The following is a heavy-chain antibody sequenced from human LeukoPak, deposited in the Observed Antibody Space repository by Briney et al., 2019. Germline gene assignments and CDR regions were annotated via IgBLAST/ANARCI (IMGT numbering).Heavy chain of an antibody. CDR3: ARDSSAAGTFDY. Sequence: SETLSLTCTISGGSISSYYWSWIRQPAGKGLEWIGRIYTSGSTNYNPSLKSRVTMSVDTSKNQFSLKLSSVTAADTAVYYCARDSSAAGTFDYWGQGTLVTVSS. V-gene: IGHV4-4*07. D-gene: IGHD6-13*01. CDR1: GGSISSYY. J-gene: IGHJ4*02. CDR2: IYTSGST.